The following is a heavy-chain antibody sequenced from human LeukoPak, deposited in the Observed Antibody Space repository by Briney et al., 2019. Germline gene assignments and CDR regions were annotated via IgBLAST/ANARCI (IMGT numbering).Heavy chain of an antibody. V-gene: IGHV3-7*05. Sequence: GGSLRLSCAASGFTFSSYWMTWVRQAPGKGLEWVAKIKQDGSEKYYVDSVKGRFTISRDNAKNSLYLQMNSLRAEDTAVYYCAKAHCSSTSCSRADNWGQGTLVTVSS. CDR3: AKAHCSSTSCSRADN. CDR2: IKQDGSEK. J-gene: IGHJ4*02. CDR1: GFTFSSYW. D-gene: IGHD2-2*01.